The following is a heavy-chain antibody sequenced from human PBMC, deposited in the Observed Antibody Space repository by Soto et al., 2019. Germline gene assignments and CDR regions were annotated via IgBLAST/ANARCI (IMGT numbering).Heavy chain of an antibody. J-gene: IGHJ3*02. D-gene: IGHD6-19*01. CDR1: GFTFSSYA. CDR2: ISGSGGST. CDR3: ARDRGSGWYWNAFDI. V-gene: IGHV3-23*01. Sequence: GGSLRLSCAASGFTFSSYAMSWVRQAPGKGLEWVSAISGSGGSTYYADSVKGRFTISRDNSKNTLYLQMNSLRAEDTAVYYCARDRGSGWYWNAFDIWGQGTMVTVSS.